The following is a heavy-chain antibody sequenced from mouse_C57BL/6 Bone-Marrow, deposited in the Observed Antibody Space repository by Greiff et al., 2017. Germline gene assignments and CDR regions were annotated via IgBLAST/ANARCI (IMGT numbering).Heavy chain of an antibody. CDR2: IYPGDGDT. CDR3: ARWYYFDY. CDR1: GYAFSSSW. J-gene: IGHJ2*01. V-gene: IGHV1-82*01. Sequence: VQLQESGPELVKPGASVKISCKASGYAFSSSWMNWVKQRPGKGLEWIGRIYPGDGDTNYNGKFKGKATLTADKSSSTAYMQLSSLTSEDSAVYFCARWYYFDYWGKGTTLTVSS.